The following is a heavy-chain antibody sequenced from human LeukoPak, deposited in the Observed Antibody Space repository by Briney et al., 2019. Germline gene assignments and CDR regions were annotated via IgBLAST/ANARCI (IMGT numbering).Heavy chain of an antibody. V-gene: IGHV2-5*01. CDR1: GFSLSTSGLG. CDR3: AHRRHSFYSFDY. J-gene: IGHJ4*02. Sequence: SGPTLVKPTQTLTLTCSFSGFSLSTSGLGVGWLRQPPGKALEWLALIYWNGDKRYSPSLESRLTITKATSKNQVVLTMTNTDPVDTATYFCAHRRHSFYSFDYWGQGTLVTVSS. D-gene: IGHD2-21*01. CDR2: IYWNGDK.